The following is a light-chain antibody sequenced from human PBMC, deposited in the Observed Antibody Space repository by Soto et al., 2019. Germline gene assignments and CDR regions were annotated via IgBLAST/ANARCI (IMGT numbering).Light chain of an antibody. CDR3: QQRHMWPIT. Sequence: EVVLTHSPVTLSLSPGERATLSCSASQSFRGLLACYQQKPGQAPRLLIYDAYNRATGIPPRFSGSGSGTDFTLTISSLEPEDSAVYYCQQRHMWPITFGQGTRLEI. V-gene: IGKV3-11*01. CDR2: DAY. CDR1: QSFRGL. J-gene: IGKJ5*01.